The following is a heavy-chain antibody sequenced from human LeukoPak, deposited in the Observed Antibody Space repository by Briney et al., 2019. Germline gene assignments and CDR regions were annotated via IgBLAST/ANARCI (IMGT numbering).Heavy chain of an antibody. CDR3: ARQVGYSGSYYYFDY. CDR2: IYYSGST. J-gene: IGHJ4*02. D-gene: IGHD1-26*01. CDR1: GGSISSSSYY. V-gene: IGHV4-39*01. Sequence: PSETLSLTCTVSGGSISSSSYYWGWIRQPPAKGLEWIGSIYYSGSTYYNPSLKSRVTISVDTSKNQFSLKLSSVTAADTAVYYCARQVGYSGSYYYFDYWGQGTLVTVSS.